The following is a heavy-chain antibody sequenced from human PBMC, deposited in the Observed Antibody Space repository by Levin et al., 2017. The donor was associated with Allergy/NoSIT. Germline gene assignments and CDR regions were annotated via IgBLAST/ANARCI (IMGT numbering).Heavy chain of an antibody. CDR3: ARELWESNTNNWFDP. Sequence: SETLSLTCTVSGGSISSYYWSWIRQPPGKGLEWIGYIYYSGSTNYNPSLKSRVTISVDTSKNQFSLKLSSVTAADTAVYYCARELWESNTNNWFDPWGQGTLVTVSS. J-gene: IGHJ5*02. D-gene: IGHD3-3*01. CDR1: GGSISSYY. V-gene: IGHV4-59*01. CDR2: IYYSGST.